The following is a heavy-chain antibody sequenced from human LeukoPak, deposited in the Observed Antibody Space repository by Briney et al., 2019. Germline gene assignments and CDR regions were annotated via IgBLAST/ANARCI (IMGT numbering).Heavy chain of an antibody. CDR3: VKDGLGDGLGC. CDR2: IKSKTNGGTT. D-gene: IGHD4-17*01. V-gene: IGHV3-15*01. CDR1: GFTFSNAW. Sequence: PGGSLRLSCAASGFTFSNAWMTWVRQAPGKGLEWVGRIKSKTNGGTTDYAAPVKGRFTISRDDSKNTLYLQIDSLRAEDTAIYYCVKDGLGDGLGCWGQGTLVTVSS. J-gene: IGHJ4*02.